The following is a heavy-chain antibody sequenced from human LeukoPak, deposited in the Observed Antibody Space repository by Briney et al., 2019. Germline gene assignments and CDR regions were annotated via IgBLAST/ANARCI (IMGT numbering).Heavy chain of an antibody. CDR2: ISGGGGST. Sequence: PGGSLRLSCAASGFTFSSYAMSWVRQAPGKGLEWVSGISGGGGSTYYADSVKGRFTISRDNSKNTLYLQMNSLRAEDTAVYYCTNAECYRPHWGQGTLVTVSS. CDR3: TNAECYRPH. V-gene: IGHV3-23*01. J-gene: IGHJ1*01. CDR1: GFTFSSYA. D-gene: IGHD3-3*01.